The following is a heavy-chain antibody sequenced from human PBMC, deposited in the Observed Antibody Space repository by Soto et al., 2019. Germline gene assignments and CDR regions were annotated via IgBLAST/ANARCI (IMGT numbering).Heavy chain of an antibody. CDR3: ARLRHYYCTNGVCSANWFDP. J-gene: IGHJ5*02. D-gene: IGHD2-8*01. Sequence: GASVKVSCKASGYTFTSYGISWVRQAPGQGLEWMGWISAYNGNTNYAQKLQGRVTMTTDTSTSTAYMELRSLRSDDTAVYYCARLRHYYCTNGVCSANWFDPWGQGPLVTVSS. CDR1: GYTFTSYG. V-gene: IGHV1-18*01. CDR2: ISAYNGNT.